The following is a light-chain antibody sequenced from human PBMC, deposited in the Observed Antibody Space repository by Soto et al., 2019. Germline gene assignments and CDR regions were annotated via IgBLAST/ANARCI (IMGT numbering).Light chain of an antibody. CDR1: TRDIGDYNY. J-gene: IGLJ7*01. Sequence: QPVLTQPASVSGSPGQSITISCTGSTRDIGDYNYVSWYQQYPGKAPKLMIYEVSNRPSGVSDRFSGSKSGNTASLTISGLQAEDEADYYCSSYTTSSTNYVFGAGTQLTVL. CDR2: EVS. CDR3: SSYTTSSTNYV. V-gene: IGLV2-14*01.